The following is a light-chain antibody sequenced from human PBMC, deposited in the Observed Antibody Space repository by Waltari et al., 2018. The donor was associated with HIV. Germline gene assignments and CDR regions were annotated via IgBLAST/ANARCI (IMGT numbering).Light chain of an antibody. J-gene: IGLJ3*02. CDR1: SSDIGRYNR. V-gene: IGLV2-18*02. CDR3: GSYTSSSTVV. Sequence: GTSSDIGRYNRVSWYQQPPGAAPKLMIFEVNNRPSGVPDRFSGSKSGNTASLTISGLQAEDEAEYYCGSYTSSSTVVFGGGTKLTVL. CDR2: EVN.